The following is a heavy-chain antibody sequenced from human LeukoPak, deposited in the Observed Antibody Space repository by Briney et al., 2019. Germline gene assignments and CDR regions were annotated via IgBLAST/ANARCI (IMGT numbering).Heavy chain of an antibody. D-gene: IGHD6-19*01. J-gene: IGHJ4*02. CDR2: IKEDGSQI. Sequence: GGSLRLSCAASGFPFSSYAMTWVRQAPGKGLEWVANIKEDGSQIYYVDSVRGRFTISRDNAKNSVYLQMNSLRAEDTAVYYCAGSSGWLFDYWGQGSLVAVSS. V-gene: IGHV3-7*01. CDR1: GFPFSSYA. CDR3: AGSSGWLFDY.